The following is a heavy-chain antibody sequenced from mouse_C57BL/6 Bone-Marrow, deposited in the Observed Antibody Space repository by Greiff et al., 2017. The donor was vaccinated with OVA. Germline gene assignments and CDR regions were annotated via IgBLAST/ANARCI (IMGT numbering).Heavy chain of an antibody. J-gene: IGHJ2*01. CDR2: ISSGGSYT. CDR1: GFTFSSYG. V-gene: IGHV5-6*01. CDR3: ARHGYEYDDGWYYFDY. D-gene: IGHD2-4*01. Sequence: EVQGVESGGDLVKPGGSLKLSCAASGFTFSSYGLSWVRQTPDKRLEWVATISSGGSYTYYPASVKGRFTISRDNAKNTLYLQMSSLKSEDTTIDYCARHGYEYDDGWYYFDYWGQGTTLTVSA.